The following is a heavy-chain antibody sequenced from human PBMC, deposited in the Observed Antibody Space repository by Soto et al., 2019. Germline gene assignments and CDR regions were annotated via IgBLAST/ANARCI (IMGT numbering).Heavy chain of an antibody. CDR1: GFTFSSYA. J-gene: IGHJ4*02. V-gene: IGHV3-30-3*01. CDR3: ATTSYYDYVWGSYRYDY. Sequence: GGSLRLSCAASGFTFSSYAMHWVRQAPGKGLEWVAVISYDGSNKYYADSVKGRFTISRDNSKNTLYLQMNSLRAEDTAVYYCATTSYYDYVWGSYRYDYWGQGTLVTVSS. CDR2: ISYDGSNK. D-gene: IGHD3-16*02.